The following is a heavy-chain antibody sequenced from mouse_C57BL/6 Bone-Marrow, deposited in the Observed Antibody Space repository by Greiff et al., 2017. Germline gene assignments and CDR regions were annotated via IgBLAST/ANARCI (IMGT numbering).Heavy chain of an antibody. CDR3: TTQYYYGSRLYYFDY. D-gene: IGHD1-1*01. J-gene: IGHJ2*01. CDR1: GFNIKDDY. Sequence: EVQLQQSGAELVRPGASVKLSCPASGFNIKDDYMPWVKQSPEQCLEWLGWIDPENGDTEYASKFPGKATLTADTSSNTAYLQLSSLTSEDTAVYYCTTQYYYGSRLYYFDYWGQGTTLTVSS. V-gene: IGHV14-4*01. CDR2: IDPENGDT.